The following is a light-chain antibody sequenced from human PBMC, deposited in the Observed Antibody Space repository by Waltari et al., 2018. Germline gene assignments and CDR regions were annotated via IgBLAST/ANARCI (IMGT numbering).Light chain of an antibody. CDR2: DVR. J-gene: IGLJ3*02. V-gene: IGLV2-14*03. Sequence: QSALSQPASVSGSPGQSVTISCTGTSKDVGANDYASWYQQHPGRAPKLMIYDVRQRSSGVSNRFSRSRAGNTASLTISGLQTEDEADYYCTAYTTSATLVFGGGTRLTVL. CDR3: TAYTTSATLV. CDR1: SKDVGANDY.